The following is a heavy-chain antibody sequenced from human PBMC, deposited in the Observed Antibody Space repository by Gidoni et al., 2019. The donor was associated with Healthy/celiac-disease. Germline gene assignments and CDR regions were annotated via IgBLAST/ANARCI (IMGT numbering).Heavy chain of an antibody. J-gene: IGHJ4*02. CDR3: ARAGVRWERFSEFDY. CDR1: GYTFTSYY. V-gene: IGHV1-46*01. D-gene: IGHD4-17*01. Sequence: QVQLVQSGAEVKKPGASVKVSCTASGYTFTSYYMHWVRQAPGQGLEWMGIINPSGGSTSYAQKFQGRVTMTRDTSTSTVYMELSSLRSEDTAVYYCARAGVRWERFSEFDYWGQGTLVTVSS. CDR2: INPSGGST.